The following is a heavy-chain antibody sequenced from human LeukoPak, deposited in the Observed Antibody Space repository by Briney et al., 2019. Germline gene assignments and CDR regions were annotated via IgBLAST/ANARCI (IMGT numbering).Heavy chain of an antibody. J-gene: IGHJ4*02. D-gene: IGHD6-13*01. CDR2: IHSDGSST. CDR1: GFTFSGYL. CDR3: TRGRATSNWYYFDY. Sequence: GGSLRLSCAASGFTFSGYLMHWVRQAPGEGLVWVSRIHSDGSSTNYADSVKGRFTISRDNAKNTLYLQMNSLRAEDTAVYYCTRGRATSNWYYFDYWGQGILVTVSS. V-gene: IGHV3-74*01.